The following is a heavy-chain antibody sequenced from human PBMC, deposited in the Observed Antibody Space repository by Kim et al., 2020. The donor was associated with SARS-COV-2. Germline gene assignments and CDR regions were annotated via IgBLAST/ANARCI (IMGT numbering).Heavy chain of an antibody. CDR2: IYYSGST. D-gene: IGHD2-15*01. J-gene: IGHJ5*02. CDR1: GGSISSSSYY. V-gene: IGHV4-39*07. CDR3: ARIYCSGGSCYSEINWFDP. Sequence: SETLSLTCTVSGGSISSSSYYWGWIRQPPGKGLEWIGSIYYSGSTYYNPSLKSRVTISVDTSKNQFSLKLGSVTAADTAVYYCARIYCSGGSCYSEINWFDPWGQGTLVTVSS.